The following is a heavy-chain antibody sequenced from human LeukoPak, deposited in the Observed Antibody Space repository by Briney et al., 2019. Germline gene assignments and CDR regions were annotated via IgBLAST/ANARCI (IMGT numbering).Heavy chain of an antibody. D-gene: IGHD6-19*01. Sequence: PGGSLRLSCVASGFAFSSYEMNWVRQAPGKGLEWVSYISSSGSTIYYADSVKGRFTISRDNAKNSLCLQMNSLRAEDTAVYYCARDSSGWLYYFDYWGQGTLVTVSS. CDR1: GFAFSSYE. V-gene: IGHV3-48*03. CDR3: ARDSSGWLYYFDY. J-gene: IGHJ4*02. CDR2: ISSSGSTI.